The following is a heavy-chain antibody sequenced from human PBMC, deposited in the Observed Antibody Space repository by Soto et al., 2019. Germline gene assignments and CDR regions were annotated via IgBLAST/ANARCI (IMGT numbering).Heavy chain of an antibody. CDR1: GFTFSSYD. CDR2: IGTAGDT. Sequence: GGSLRLSCAASGFTFSSYDMHWVRQATGKGLEWVSAIGTAGDTYYPGSVKGRFTISRENAKNSLYLQMNSLRAEDTAVYYCARRCSGGSCSPYYYYGMDVWGQGTTVTVSS. CDR3: ARRCSGGSCSPYYYYGMDV. D-gene: IGHD2-15*01. V-gene: IGHV3-13*01. J-gene: IGHJ6*02.